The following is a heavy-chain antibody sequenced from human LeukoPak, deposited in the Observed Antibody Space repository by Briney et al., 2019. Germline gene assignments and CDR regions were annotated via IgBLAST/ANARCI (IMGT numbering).Heavy chain of an antibody. CDR2: IYSGGST. CDR3: ARLYDSSGYYHDALDI. J-gene: IGHJ3*02. V-gene: IGHV3-53*01. D-gene: IGHD3-22*01. Sequence: GSLRLSCAASGFTVSSNYMSWVRQAPGKGLEWVSVIYSGGSTYYADSVKGRFTISRDNSKDTLYLQMNSLRAEDTAVYYCARLYDSSGYYHDALDIWGQGTMVTVSS. CDR1: GFTVSSNY.